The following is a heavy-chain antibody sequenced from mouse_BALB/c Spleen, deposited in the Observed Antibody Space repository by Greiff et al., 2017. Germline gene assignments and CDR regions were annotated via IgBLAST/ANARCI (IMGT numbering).Heavy chain of an antibody. J-gene: IGHJ3*01. CDR1: GYTFTDYN. Sequence: VQLQQSGPELVKPGASVKIPCKPSGYTFTDYNMDWVKQSHGKSLEWIGDINPNNGGTIYNQKFKGKATLTVDKSSSTAYMELRSLTSEDTAVYYCARERGLRREFAYWGQGTLVTVSA. CDR2: INPNNGGT. CDR3: ARERGLRREFAY. D-gene: IGHD2-4*01. V-gene: IGHV1-18*01.